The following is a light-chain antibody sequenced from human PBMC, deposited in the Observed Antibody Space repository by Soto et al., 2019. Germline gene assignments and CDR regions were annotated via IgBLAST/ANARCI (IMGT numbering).Light chain of an antibody. CDR1: SSDVGGYNY. CDR2: DVS. J-gene: IGLJ1*01. Sequence: QSVLTQPASVSGSPGQSITISCTGTSSDVGGYNYVSWYQQHPGKAPKLMIYDVSNRPSGVSNRFSGSKSGNTASLTISGLQAVFVADSSCSSYTSSSPLDFGPGSKVPV. CDR3: SSYTSSSPLD. V-gene: IGLV2-14*01.